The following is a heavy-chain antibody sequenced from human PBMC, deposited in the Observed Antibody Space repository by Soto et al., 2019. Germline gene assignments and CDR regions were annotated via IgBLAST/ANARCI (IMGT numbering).Heavy chain of an antibody. CDR3: ARDSGIVALYALDV. J-gene: IGHJ6*02. Sequence: QVPFLQSGAEVKKPGASVKVSCKASGYSITNYGLHWVRQAPGQKFEWVGWINPDKGNTKYSQKFQGRVTITRDTSARTAYLELGSLMSEDTAVYYCARDSGIVALYALDVWGQGTTVTVSS. D-gene: IGHD2-15*01. CDR1: GYSITNYG. CDR2: INPDKGNT. V-gene: IGHV1-3*01.